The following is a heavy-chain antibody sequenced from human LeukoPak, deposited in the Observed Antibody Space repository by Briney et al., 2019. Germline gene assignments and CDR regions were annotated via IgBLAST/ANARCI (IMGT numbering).Heavy chain of an antibody. J-gene: IGHJ5*02. CDR1: GYSISSGYY. D-gene: IGHD2-2*02. Sequence: SETLSLTCAVSGYSISSGYYWGWIRQPPRKGLEWIGSIYHSGSTYYNPSLKSRVTISVDTSKNQFSLKLSSVTAADTAVYYCARLVGPGDCRSTSCYTLSSDNWFDPWGQGTLVTVSS. V-gene: IGHV4-38-2*01. CDR3: ARLVGPGDCRSTSCYTLSSDNWFDP. CDR2: IYHSGST.